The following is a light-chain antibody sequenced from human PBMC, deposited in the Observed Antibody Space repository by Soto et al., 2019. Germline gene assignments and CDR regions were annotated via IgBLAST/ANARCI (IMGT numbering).Light chain of an antibody. J-gene: IGLJ1*01. CDR1: SSDVGSYNL. CDR3: CSYAGSSTYV. CDR2: EVS. V-gene: IGLV2-23*02. Sequence: QSVLTQPASVSGSPGQSITISCTGTSSDVGSYNLVSWYQQHPGKAPKLMIYEVSKRPSGVSNRFSGSKSGNTASLTISGLQAEDEADYYCCSYAGSSTYVFGTATKVT.